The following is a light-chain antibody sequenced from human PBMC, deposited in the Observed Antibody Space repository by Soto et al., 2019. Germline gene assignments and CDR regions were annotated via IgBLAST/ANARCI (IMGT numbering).Light chain of an antibody. CDR3: QQYNNWPRT. Sequence: EIVMTQSPATLSVSPGASATLSCRASQSVSTNLAWYQQKPGQAPRLLIYDASTRAPGIPARFSGSGSATEFTLTISSLQSEDFAVYYCQQYNNWPRTFGQGTKVDIK. J-gene: IGKJ1*01. CDR1: QSVSTN. V-gene: IGKV3-15*01. CDR2: DAS.